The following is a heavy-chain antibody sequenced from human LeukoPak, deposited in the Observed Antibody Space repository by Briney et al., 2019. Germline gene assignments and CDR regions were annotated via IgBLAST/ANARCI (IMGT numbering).Heavy chain of an antibody. D-gene: IGHD3-16*02. CDR3: ARGTPDDYVWGSYRSGYYFDY. J-gene: IGHJ4*02. Sequence: NTSETLSLTRAVYGGSFSGYYWSWIRQPPGKGLEWIGEINHSGSTNYNPSLKSRVTISVDTSKNQVSLKLSSVTAADTAVYYCARGTPDDYVWGSYRSGYYFDYWGQGTLVTVSS. CDR1: GGSFSGYY. CDR2: INHSGST. V-gene: IGHV4-34*01.